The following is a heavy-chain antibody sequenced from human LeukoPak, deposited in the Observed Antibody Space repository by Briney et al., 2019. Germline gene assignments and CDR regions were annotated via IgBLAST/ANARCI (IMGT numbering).Heavy chain of an antibody. CDR2: ISGSGGST. J-gene: IGHJ4*02. CDR1: GFTFSNYW. D-gene: IGHD3-9*01. CDR3: AKERGVWLIYFDY. Sequence: PGGSLRLSCAASGFTFSNYWMHWVRQAPGKGLEWVSAISGSGGSTYYADSVKGRFTISRDNPKNTLYLQMNSLSAEDTAVYYCAKERGVWLIYFDYWGQGTLVTVSS. V-gene: IGHV3-23*01.